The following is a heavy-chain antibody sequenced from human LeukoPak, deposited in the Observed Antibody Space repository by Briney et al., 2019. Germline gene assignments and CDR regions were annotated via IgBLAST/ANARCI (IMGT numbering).Heavy chain of an antibody. Sequence: PSETLSLTCTVSGYSISSGYYWGWIRQPPGKGLEWIGNIYHSGSTYYNPSLKSRVTISVDTSKNQFSLKLSSVTAADTAVYYCARDWNRYAYWGQGTLVTVSS. V-gene: IGHV4-38-2*02. CDR1: GYSISSGYY. J-gene: IGHJ4*02. D-gene: IGHD1-1*01. CDR3: ARDWNRYAY. CDR2: IYHSGST.